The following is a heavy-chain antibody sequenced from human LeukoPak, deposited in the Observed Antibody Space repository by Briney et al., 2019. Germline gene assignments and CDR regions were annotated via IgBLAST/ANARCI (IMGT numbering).Heavy chain of an antibody. CDR1: GFTFSNAW. CDR2: IYHRGIT. CDR3: ARGVYYYDSSGYPHPMFDP. Sequence: GSLRLSCAASGFTFSNAWMSWIRQPPGKGLEWIGSIYHRGITHYTPSLKSRVTISVDTSKNQSSLKLSSVTAADTAVYYCARGVYYYDSSGYPHPMFDPWGQGTLVTVSS. V-gene: IGHV4-34*01. D-gene: IGHD3-22*01. J-gene: IGHJ5*02.